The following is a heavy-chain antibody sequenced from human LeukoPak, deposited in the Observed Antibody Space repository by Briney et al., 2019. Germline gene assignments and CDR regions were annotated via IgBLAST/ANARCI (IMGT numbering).Heavy chain of an antibody. CDR1: GYSFTKYG. J-gene: IGHJ4*02. V-gene: IGHV1-18*01. CDR3: ARGFRGSGWYREYYFDY. CDR2: ISCYNGHT. D-gene: IGHD6-19*01. Sequence: GASVKVSCKASGYSFTKYGLNWVRQAPGQGLQWMGWISCYNGHTHYAQNFQGRVTMTTDTSTNTAYMELRGLRSDDTAIYYCARGFRGSGWYREYYFDYWGQGTLVTVSS.